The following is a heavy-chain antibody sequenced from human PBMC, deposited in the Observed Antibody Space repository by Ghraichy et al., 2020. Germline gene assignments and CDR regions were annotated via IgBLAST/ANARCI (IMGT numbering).Heavy chain of an antibody. CDR3: AGLQQWLAEWWFDP. CDR2: IYYSGST. Sequence: SETLSLTCTVSGGSISSSSYYWGWIRQPPGKGLEWIGSIYYSGSTYYNPSLKSRVTISVDTSKNQFSLKLSSVTAADTAVYYCAGLQQWLAEWWFDPWGQGTLVPVSS. J-gene: IGHJ5*02. CDR1: GGSISSSSYY. D-gene: IGHD6-19*01. V-gene: IGHV4-39*01.